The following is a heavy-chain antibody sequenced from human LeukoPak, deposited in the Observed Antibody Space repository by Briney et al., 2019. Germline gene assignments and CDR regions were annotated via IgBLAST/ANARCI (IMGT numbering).Heavy chain of an antibody. CDR3: AKADNQYSSSVPNY. CDR1: GFTFSSYS. Sequence: AGGSLRLSCAASGFTFSSYSMTWVRQAPRKGLEWVATINHDGSDKYYVDSVKGRFTISRDNAKNSLYLQMNSLRAEDTAVYYCAKADNQYSSSVPNYWGQGTLVTVSS. J-gene: IGHJ4*02. D-gene: IGHD6-13*01. CDR2: INHDGSDK. V-gene: IGHV3-7*01.